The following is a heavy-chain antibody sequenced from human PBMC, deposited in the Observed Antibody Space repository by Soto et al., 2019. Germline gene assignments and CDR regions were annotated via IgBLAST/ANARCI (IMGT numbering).Heavy chain of an antibody. CDR1: VYTFSIYA. CDR2: IIPIFGTA. J-gene: IGHJ3*02. CDR3: ARDQAPEAFEI. Sequence: FPVNLYCKAFVYTFSIYAISRLRQAPGQGLEWMGGIIPIFGTANYAQKFQGRVTITADESTSTAYMELSSLRSEDTSVYYCARDQAPEAFEIWGQGTMVIVSS. V-gene: IGHV1-69*13.